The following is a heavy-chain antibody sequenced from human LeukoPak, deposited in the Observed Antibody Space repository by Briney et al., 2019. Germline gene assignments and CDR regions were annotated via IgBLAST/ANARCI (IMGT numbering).Heavy chain of an antibody. CDR3: ARDQRGDSAYDFDY. Sequence: SETLSLTCSVSGYSISSDYYWGWIRQSPGKGLEWIGYIYFTGTTNYNPSLKSRVTISVDTSKKQLSLKLRSVTAADTAVYYCARDQRGDSAYDFDYWGQGILVTVSS. J-gene: IGHJ4*02. CDR2: IYFTGTT. D-gene: IGHD5-12*01. CDR1: GYSISSDYY. V-gene: IGHV4-61*01.